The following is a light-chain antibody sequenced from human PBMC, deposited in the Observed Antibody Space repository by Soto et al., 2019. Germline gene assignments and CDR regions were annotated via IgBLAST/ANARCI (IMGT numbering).Light chain of an antibody. J-gene: IGKJ5*01. CDR3: QQRKTWPPIT. Sequence: EIELTQSPATLSLSPGERATLSCRASQNVEGYLAWYQQKPGQAPRLLIYDASNRATGIPARFSGSGSGTDFTLTIRSLEPEDFAVYYCQQRKTWPPITFGQGTRLEIK. CDR1: QNVEGY. CDR2: DAS. V-gene: IGKV3-11*01.